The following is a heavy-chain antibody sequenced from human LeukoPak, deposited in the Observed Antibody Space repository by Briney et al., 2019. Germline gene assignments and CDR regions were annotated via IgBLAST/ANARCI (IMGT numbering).Heavy chain of an antibody. CDR3: AKDLFGELELAPYYADY. D-gene: IGHD1-7*01. J-gene: IGHJ4*02. V-gene: IGHV3-23*01. CDR1: GFTFNSYA. CDR2: ISGIGGRT. Sequence: GGSLRLSCAASGFTFNSYAMRWVRHAPGEGLEWVSAISGIGGRTYYADSVKGRLTISRDNSKSTRYLQMDSLRDEDTAVYYCAKDLFGELELAPYYADYWGEGTLVTVSS.